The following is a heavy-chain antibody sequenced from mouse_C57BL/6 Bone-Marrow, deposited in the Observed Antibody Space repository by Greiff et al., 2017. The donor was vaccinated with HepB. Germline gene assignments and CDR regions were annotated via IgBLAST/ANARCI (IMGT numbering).Heavy chain of an antibody. CDR1: GYSITSGYD. J-gene: IGHJ2*01. D-gene: IGHD1-1*01. CDR2: ISYSGST. CDR3: ARDDYYGSSYYFDY. V-gene: IGHV3-1*01. Sequence: EVQLVESGPGMVKPSQSLSLTCTVTGYSITSGYDLHWIRHFPGNKLEWMGYISYSGSTNYNPSLKSRISITHDTSKNHFFLKLNSVTTEDTATYYCARDDYYGSSYYFDYWGQGTTLTVSS.